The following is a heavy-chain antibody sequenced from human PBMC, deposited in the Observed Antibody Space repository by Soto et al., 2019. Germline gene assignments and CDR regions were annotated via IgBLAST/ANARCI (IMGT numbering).Heavy chain of an antibody. CDR2: IKQDGSEK. J-gene: IGHJ6*02. CDR1: GFTFSSYW. Sequence: EVQLVESGGGLVQPGGSLRLSCAASGFTFSSYWMSWVRQAPGKGLEWVANIKQDGSEKYYVDYVKGRFTISRDNAKNPLSLQRNNVRAEVTAEYYCARDKVVVVVDGTSRKASYYGMDDWGQGTTVTVSS. V-gene: IGHV3-7*01. D-gene: IGHD2-15*01. CDR3: ARDKVVVVVDGTSRKASYYGMDD.